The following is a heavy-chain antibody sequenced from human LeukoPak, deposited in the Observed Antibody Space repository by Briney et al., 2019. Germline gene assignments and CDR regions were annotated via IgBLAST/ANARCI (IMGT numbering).Heavy chain of an antibody. V-gene: IGHV4-39*07. CDR1: GGSISSSSYY. J-gene: IGHJ4*02. Sequence: SETLSLTCTVSGGSISSSSYYWGWIRQPPGTGLEWIGSIYYSGSTYYNPSLKSRVTISVDTSKNQFSLKLSSVTAADTAVYYCARDYDSSGYYYSYWGQGTLVTVSS. CDR2: IYYSGST. D-gene: IGHD3-22*01. CDR3: ARDYDSSGYYYSY.